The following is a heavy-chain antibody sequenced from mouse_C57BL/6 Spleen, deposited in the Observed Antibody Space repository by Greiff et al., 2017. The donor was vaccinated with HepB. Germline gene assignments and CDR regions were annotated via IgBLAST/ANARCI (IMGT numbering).Heavy chain of an antibody. CDR3: TPYYSAMDY. J-gene: IGHJ4*01. Sequence: VQLQQPGTELVKPGASVKLSCKASGYTFTSYWMHWVKQRPEQGLEWIGWIDPENGDTEYASKFQGKATITADTSSNTAYLQLSSLTSEDTAVYYCTPYYSAMDYWGQGTSVTVSS. CDR1: GYTFTSYW. D-gene: IGHD2-12*01. V-gene: IGHV14-4*01. CDR2: IDPENGDT.